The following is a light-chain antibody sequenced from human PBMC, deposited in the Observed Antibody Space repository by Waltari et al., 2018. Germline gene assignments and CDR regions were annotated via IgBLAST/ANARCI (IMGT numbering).Light chain of an antibody. CDR3: QKYGTLPAT. Sequence: EIVLTQSPRTLALSPGERDTLPCRASQSVSRWLAWYQQKPGPPPRLLIYGASSRANGIPDRFSGRASGTDFSLPISRLEPEDSAVYYCQKYGTLPATFGQGTKVEVK. J-gene: IGKJ1*01. V-gene: IGKV3-20*01. CDR2: GAS. CDR1: QSVSRW.